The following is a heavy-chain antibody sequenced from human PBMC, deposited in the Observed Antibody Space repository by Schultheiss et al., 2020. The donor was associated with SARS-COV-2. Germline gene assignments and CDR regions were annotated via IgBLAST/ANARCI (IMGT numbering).Heavy chain of an antibody. V-gene: IGHV3-23*01. CDR3: AKAQASVVGARVLDY. CDR1: GFTFSSYA. D-gene: IGHD1-26*01. CDR2: ISGSGGST. Sequence: GGSLRLSCAASGFTFSSYAMSWVRQAPGKGLEWVSAISGSGGSTYYADSVKGRFTISRDNSKNTLYLQMNSLRAEDTAVYYCAKAQASVVGARVLDYWGQGKLVTVSS. J-gene: IGHJ4*02.